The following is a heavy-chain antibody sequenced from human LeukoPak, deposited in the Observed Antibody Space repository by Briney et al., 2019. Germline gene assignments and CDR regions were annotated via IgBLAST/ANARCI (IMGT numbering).Heavy chain of an antibody. J-gene: IGHJ4*02. CDR2: IYSGGST. CDR3: ARDPDSSGFFDY. CDR1: GFTVSSNY. D-gene: IGHD6-19*01. V-gene: IGHV3-53*01. Sequence: GGSLSFSCAASGFTVSSNYMSWVRQAPGKGLEWVSVIYSGGSTYYADSVKGRFTISRDNSKNTLYLQMNSLRAEGTAVYYCARDPDSSGFFDYWGQGTLVTVSS.